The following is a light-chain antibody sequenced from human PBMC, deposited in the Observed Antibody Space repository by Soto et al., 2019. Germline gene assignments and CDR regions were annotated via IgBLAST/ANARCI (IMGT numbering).Light chain of an antibody. CDR3: CSYTGGLNHYA. V-gene: IGLV2-14*01. CDR1: SSDVGGYNY. J-gene: IGLJ1*01. CDR2: EVS. Sequence: QSVLTQPASVSGSPGQSITISCTGTSSDVGGYNYVSWYQQHPGKAPKLMIYEVSNRPSGVSNRFSGSKSGNTASLTISGLQAEDEADYYCCSYTGGLNHYAFGTGTKVTVL.